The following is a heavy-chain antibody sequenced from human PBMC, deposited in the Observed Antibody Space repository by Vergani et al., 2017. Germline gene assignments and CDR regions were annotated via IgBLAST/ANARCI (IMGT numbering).Heavy chain of an antibody. CDR2: IYYSGST. CDR1: GGSFSSYY. J-gene: IGHJ6*02. Sequence: QVQLQQWGAGLLKPSETLSLTCAVYGGSFSSYYWSWIRQPPGKGLEWIGYIYYSGSTNYNPSLKSRVTISVDTSKNQFSLKLSSVTAADSAVYYCARDTPAVGYIRSYGMDVWGQGTTVTVSS. V-gene: IGHV4-34*11. CDR3: ARDTPAVGYIRSYGMDV. D-gene: IGHD6-13*01.